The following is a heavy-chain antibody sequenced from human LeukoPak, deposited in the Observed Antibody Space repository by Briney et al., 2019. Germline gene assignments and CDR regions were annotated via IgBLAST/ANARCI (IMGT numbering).Heavy chain of an antibody. CDR2: ISSSSSYI. CDR1: GFTFSSYS. D-gene: IGHD5-18*01. CDR3: ASRGIVGRYNYGWDY. Sequence: PGGSLRLSCAASGFTFSSYSINWVRQAPGKGLEWVSSISSSSSYIYYADSVKGRFTISRENAKNSLYLQMNSLRAEDTAVYYCASRGIVGRYNYGWDYWGQGTLVTVSS. J-gene: IGHJ4*02. V-gene: IGHV3-21*01.